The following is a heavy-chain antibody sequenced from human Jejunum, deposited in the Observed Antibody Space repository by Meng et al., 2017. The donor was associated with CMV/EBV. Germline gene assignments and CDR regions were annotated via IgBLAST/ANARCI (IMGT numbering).Heavy chain of an antibody. CDR2: ISHTGST. J-gene: IGHJ4*02. Sequence: FGGSLTGSSWSSIRQSPEKGLGWIGEISHTGSTNYNPSLRSRVLLSVGTSTNQISLKLRSLTAADAAVYYCARGMADRETTTYFDYWGQGTLVTVSS. CDR3: ARGMADRETTTYFDY. D-gene: IGHD5-24*01. CDR1: GGSLTGSS. V-gene: IGHV4-34*01.